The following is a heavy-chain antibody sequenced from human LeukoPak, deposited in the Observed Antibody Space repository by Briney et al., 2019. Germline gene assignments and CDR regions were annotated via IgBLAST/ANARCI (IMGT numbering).Heavy chain of an antibody. CDR1: GASITSNFYY. CDR2: ISYSGST. CDR3: ARVSMVRGLTGWFDP. J-gene: IGHJ5*02. D-gene: IGHD3-10*01. V-gene: IGHV4-39*07. Sequence: TSETLSLTCTVSGASITSNFYYWGWIRQPPGKGLEWIGSISYSGSTFYNPSLESRIIISVDTSKSQFSLKLSSVTAADTAVYYCARVSMVRGLTGWFDPWGQGTLVTVSS.